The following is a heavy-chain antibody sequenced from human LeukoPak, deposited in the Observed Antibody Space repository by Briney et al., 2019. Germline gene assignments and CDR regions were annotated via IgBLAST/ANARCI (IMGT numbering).Heavy chain of an antibody. D-gene: IGHD5-18*01. J-gene: IGHJ4*02. Sequence: VASVKVSCKASGYTFTGYYMHWVRQAPGQGLEWMGWINPNSGGTNYAQKFQGRVTMTRDTSISTAYMELSRLRSDDTAVYYCARVGYSYGATFDYWGQGTLVTVSS. V-gene: IGHV1-2*02. CDR1: GYTFTGYY. CDR2: INPNSGGT. CDR3: ARVGYSYGATFDY.